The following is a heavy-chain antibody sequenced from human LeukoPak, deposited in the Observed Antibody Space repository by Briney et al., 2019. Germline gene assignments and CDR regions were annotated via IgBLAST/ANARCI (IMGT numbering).Heavy chain of an antibody. CDR3: AREYGSGSYYNPFDY. CDR2: INAGNGNT. Sequence: ASVKVSCKASGYTFTSYAMHWVRQAPGQRLEWMGWINAGNGNTKYSQKFQGRVTITRDTSASTAYMELSSLRSEDTAVYYCAREYGSGSYYNPFDYWGQGTLVTVSS. J-gene: IGHJ4*02. D-gene: IGHD3-10*01. V-gene: IGHV1-3*01. CDR1: GYTFTSYA.